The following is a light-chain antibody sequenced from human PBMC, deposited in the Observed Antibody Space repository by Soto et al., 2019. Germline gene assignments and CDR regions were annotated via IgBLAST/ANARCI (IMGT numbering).Light chain of an antibody. CDR1: SSDVGGC. CDR2: GVS. V-gene: IGLV2-14*01. J-gene: IGLJ2*01. Sequence: QSALTQPASVSGSPGQSITISCTGSSSDVGGCVSWYQQHPGKAPKLMIYGVSNRPSGVSNRWSGSKSGNTASLTITGLQAEDEAHYYCSSCTSSTTLIFGGGTKLTVL. CDR3: SSCTSSTTLI.